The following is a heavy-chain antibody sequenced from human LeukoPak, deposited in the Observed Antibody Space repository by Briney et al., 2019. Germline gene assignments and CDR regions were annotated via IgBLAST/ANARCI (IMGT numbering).Heavy chain of an antibody. D-gene: IGHD2-2*01. Sequence: PSETLSLTCAVYGGSFSGYYWSWIRQPPGKGLEWIGEINHSGSTNYNPSLKSRVTISVDTSKNQFSLKLSSVTAADTAVYYCARGRSPLVPAIRQRYGMDVWGQGTTVTVSS. CDR3: ARGRSPLVPAIRQRYGMDV. J-gene: IGHJ6*02. V-gene: IGHV4-34*01. CDR1: GGSFSGYY. CDR2: INHSGST.